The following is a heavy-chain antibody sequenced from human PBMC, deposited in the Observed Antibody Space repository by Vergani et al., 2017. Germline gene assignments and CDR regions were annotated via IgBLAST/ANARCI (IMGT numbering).Heavy chain of an antibody. CDR1: GFTFSDFS. Sequence: EVQLVESGGGLVKPGGSLRLSCAASGFTFSDFSMSWVRQAPGKGLGWVAFIGSSGPYINYADSVKGRFIISRDNTNNSLFLQLRSLRAEDAAVYYCARDCTSGGCPDNYGVDVWGQGATVTVSS. CDR3: ARDCTSGGCPDNYGVDV. CDR2: IGSSGPYI. J-gene: IGHJ6*02. D-gene: IGHD2-8*01. V-gene: IGHV3-21*06.